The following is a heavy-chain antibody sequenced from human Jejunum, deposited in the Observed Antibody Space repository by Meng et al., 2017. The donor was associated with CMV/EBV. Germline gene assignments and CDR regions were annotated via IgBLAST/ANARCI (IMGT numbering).Heavy chain of an antibody. V-gene: IGHV4-61*01. CDR1: GGPVSTPIYY. Sequence: TVSGGPVSTPIYYGSWIRQSPGKGLAWIAYVYYSGSTNYNPSLKSRVTMSVDTSKTQFSLKLSSVTAAATAVYYCARDPGWLQLDCWGQGTLVTVSS. CDR2: VYYSGST. D-gene: IGHD5-24*01. CDR3: ARDPGWLQLDC. J-gene: IGHJ4*02.